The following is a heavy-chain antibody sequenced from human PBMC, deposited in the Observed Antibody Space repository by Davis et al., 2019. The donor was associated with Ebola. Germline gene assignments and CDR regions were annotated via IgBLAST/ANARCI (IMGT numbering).Heavy chain of an antibody. CDR3: ARDRYRRVDY. J-gene: IGHJ4*02. Sequence: LRLSCTVSGGSISSGGYYWSWIRQHPGKGLEWIGYIYYSGSTNYNPSLKSRVTISVDTSKNQFSLKLSSVTAADTAVYYCARDRYRRVDYWGQGTLVTVSS. CDR2: IYYSGST. CDR1: GGSISSGGYY. D-gene: IGHD2-2*02. V-gene: IGHV4-31*03.